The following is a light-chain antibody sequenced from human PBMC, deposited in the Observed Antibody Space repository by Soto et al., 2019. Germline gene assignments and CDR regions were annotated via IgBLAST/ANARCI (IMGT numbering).Light chain of an antibody. CDR3: ATWDSSLSAWL. CDR2: VTN. CDR1: SSNIGAGYD. J-gene: IGLJ3*02. Sequence: QSVLTQPPSVSGAPGQRVTISCTGSSSNIGAGYDVHWYQQLPGTAPKLLIYVTNNRPSGVPDRFSGSKSGTSASLAITGLQTGDAADYYCATWDSSLSAWLFGGGTQLTVL. V-gene: IGLV1-40*01.